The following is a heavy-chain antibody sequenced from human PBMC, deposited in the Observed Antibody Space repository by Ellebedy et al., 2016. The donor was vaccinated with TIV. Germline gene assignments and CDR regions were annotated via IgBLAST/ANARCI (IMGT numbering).Heavy chain of an antibody. Sequence: PSETLSLTCTVSGGSVDNSAHYWTWVRQAPGKGLEWVSVISAHGAATYYADSVKGRFTISRDKSKNALYVQMNSLRAEDTAVYYCAKPPEHWLIHTGLESWGQGTLVTVAS. D-gene: IGHD6-19*01. CDR1: GGSVDNSAHY. CDR2: ISAHGAAT. J-gene: IGHJ4*02. V-gene: IGHV3-23*01. CDR3: AKPPEHWLIHTGLES.